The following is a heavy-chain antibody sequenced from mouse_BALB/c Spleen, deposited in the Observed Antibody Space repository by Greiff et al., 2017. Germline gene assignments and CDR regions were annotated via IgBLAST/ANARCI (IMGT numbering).Heavy chain of an antibody. CDR3: VREGVGSSYAMDY. Sequence: VHLVESGPGLVAPSQSLSITCTVSGFSLTSYDISWIRQPPGKGLEWLGVIWTGGGTNYNSAFMSRLSISKDNSKSQVFLKMNSLQTDDTAIYYCVREGVGSSYAMDYWGQGTSVTVSS. V-gene: IGHV2-9-2*01. D-gene: IGHD1-1*01. J-gene: IGHJ4*01. CDR1: GFSLTSYD. CDR2: IWTGGGT.